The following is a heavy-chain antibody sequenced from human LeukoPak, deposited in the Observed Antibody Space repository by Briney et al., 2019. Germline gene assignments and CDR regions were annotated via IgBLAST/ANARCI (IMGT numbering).Heavy chain of an antibody. CDR1: GGSISSGDYY. CDR3: ARAVKGRIAVAGTLDY. V-gene: IGHV4-30-4*01. J-gene: IGHJ4*02. D-gene: IGHD6-19*01. CDR2: IYYSGST. Sequence: SQTLSLTCTVSGGSISSGDYYWSWIRQPPGTGLEWIGYIYYSGSTYYNPSLKSRVTISVDTSKNQFSLKLSSVTAADTAVYYCARAVKGRIAVAGTLDYWGQGTLVTVSS.